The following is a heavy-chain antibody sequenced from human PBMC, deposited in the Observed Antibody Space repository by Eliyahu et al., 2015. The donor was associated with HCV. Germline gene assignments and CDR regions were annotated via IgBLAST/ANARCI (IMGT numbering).Heavy chain of an antibody. Sequence: EVQLVESGGGLVKPGGSLRLSCAASGFTFXSYXXNWVRQAPGKGLEWVSSISSSSSYIYYADSVKGRFTISRDNAKNSLYLQMNSLRAEDTAVYYCARDLYDFWSGYPTYGMDVWGQGTTVTVSS. CDR3: ARDLYDFWSGYPTYGMDV. D-gene: IGHD3-3*01. V-gene: IGHV3-21*01. J-gene: IGHJ6*02. CDR2: ISSSSSYI. CDR1: GFTFXSYX.